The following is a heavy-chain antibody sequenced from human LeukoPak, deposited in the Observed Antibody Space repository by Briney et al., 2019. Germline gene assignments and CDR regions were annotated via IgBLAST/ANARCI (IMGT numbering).Heavy chain of an antibody. J-gene: IGHJ1*01. V-gene: IGHV3-23*01. Sequence: PGGSLRLSCAASGFTFSSYAMSWVRQAPGKGLEWVSAISGSGGSTYYADSVKGRFTISRDNSKNTLYLQMNSLRAEDTAVYYCAKANYYDSSGSSAEYFQHWGQGTLVTVSS. CDR1: GFTFSSYA. CDR2: ISGSGGST. CDR3: AKANYYDSSGSSAEYFQH. D-gene: IGHD3-22*01.